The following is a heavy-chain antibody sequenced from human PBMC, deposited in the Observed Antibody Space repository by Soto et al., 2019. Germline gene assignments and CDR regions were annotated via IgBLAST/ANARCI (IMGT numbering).Heavy chain of an antibody. Sequence: QVQLVQSGAEVKKPGASMKVSCKASGYTFTSYAMHWVRQAPGQRLEWMGWINAGNGNTEYSQKFQGRVTITRDAPATTAYVEVSSLKSEDTAVYYCARSYYYYYGMDLWGQGTTVTVSS. CDR3: ARSYYYYYGMDL. J-gene: IGHJ6*02. CDR2: INAGNGNT. V-gene: IGHV1-3*01. CDR1: GYTFTSYA.